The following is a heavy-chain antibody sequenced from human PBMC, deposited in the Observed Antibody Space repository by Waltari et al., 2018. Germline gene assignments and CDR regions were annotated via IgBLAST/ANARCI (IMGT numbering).Heavy chain of an antibody. J-gene: IGHJ6*03. CDR3: AKGNIVVVMEGYYMDV. D-gene: IGHD2-21*01. V-gene: IGHV3-23*01. CDR2: ISGSGGST. CDR1: GFPLSSYA. Sequence: EVQLLESRGGFVQPGGSLRPSWAASGFPLSSYAQAWGRQAPGKGLEGVSAISGSGGSTYYADSVKGRFTISRDNSKNTLYLQMNSLRAEDTAVYYCAKGNIVVVMEGYYMDVWGKGTTVTISS.